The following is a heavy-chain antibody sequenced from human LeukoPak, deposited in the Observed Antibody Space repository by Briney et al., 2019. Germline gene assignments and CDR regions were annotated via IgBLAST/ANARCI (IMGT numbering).Heavy chain of an antibody. V-gene: IGHV4-61*05. J-gene: IGHJ3*02. CDR1: GGSIRSSSYY. CDR3: ARHKYSSGWPPEGAFDI. Sequence: SETLSLTCTVSGGSIRSSSYYWSWIRQPPGKGLEWIGHIYHSGSTNYNPSLKSRVTISVDTSKNQFSLKLSSVTAADTAVYYCARHKYSSGWPPEGAFDIWGQGTMVTVSS. D-gene: IGHD6-19*01. CDR2: IYHSGST.